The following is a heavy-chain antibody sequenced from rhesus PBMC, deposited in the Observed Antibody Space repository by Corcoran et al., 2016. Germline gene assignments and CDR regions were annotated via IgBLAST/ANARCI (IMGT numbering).Heavy chain of an antibody. Sequence: EVQLVESGGALAQPGGSLRLSCAASGFTFDDYAMHWVRQAPGKGLEWVSRISWNSGTIYYADSVKGRFTISRDNAKNSLFLQMDRLRAEDTAVYYCTRARFGLVTLDYWGQGVLVTVSS. CDR2: ISWNSGTI. CDR3: TRARFGLVTLDY. CDR1: GFTFDDYA. V-gene: IGHV3-134*01. J-gene: IGHJ4*01. D-gene: IGHD3-3*01.